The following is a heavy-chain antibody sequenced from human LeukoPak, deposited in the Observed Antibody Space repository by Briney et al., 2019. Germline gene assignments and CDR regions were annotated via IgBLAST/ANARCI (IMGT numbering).Heavy chain of an antibody. Sequence: GASVKVSCKASGYTFTSYDINWVRQATGQGLEWMGWMNPNSGGTNYAQKFQGRVTMTRDTSISTAYMELSRLRSDDTAVYYCARAFFTYYDFWSGSLARYYFDYWGQGTLVTVSS. CDR2: MNPNSGGT. CDR3: ARAFFTYYDFWSGSLARYYFDY. D-gene: IGHD3-3*01. CDR1: GYTFTSYD. J-gene: IGHJ4*02. V-gene: IGHV1-2*02.